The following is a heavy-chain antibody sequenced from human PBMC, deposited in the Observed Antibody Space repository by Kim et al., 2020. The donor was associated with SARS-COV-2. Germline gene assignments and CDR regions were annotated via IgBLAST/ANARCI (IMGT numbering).Heavy chain of an antibody. V-gene: IGHV3-9*01. Sequence: ADSVKGRFTISRDNAKNSLYLQMNSLRAEDTALYYCAKDRVSRAMRAFDIWGQGTMVTVSS. CDR3: AKDRVSRAMRAFDI. J-gene: IGHJ3*02. D-gene: IGHD2-2*01.